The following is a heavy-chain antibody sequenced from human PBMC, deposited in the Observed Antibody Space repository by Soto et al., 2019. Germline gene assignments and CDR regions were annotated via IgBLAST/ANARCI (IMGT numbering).Heavy chain of an antibody. J-gene: IGHJ4*02. V-gene: IGHV3-48*01. CDR3: ARKGALQYSSGWYTDY. Sequence: EVQLVESGGGLVQPGGSLRLSCAASGFTFSTYSMNWVRQAPGKGLEWVSYISSSSSTIYYADSVKGRFTISRDNAKNSLYLQMNSLRAEDTAVYYCARKGALQYSSGWYTDYWGQGTLVTVSS. CDR1: GFTFSTYS. CDR2: ISSSSSTI. D-gene: IGHD6-19*01.